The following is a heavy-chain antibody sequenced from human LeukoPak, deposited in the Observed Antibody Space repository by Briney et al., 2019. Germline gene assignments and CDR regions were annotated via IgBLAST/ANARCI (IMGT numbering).Heavy chain of an antibody. CDR2: ISSSSSTI. V-gene: IGHV3-48*01. CDR3: ARMPNRCSTISCYIDS. CDR1: GFTFSSYS. J-gene: IGHJ4*02. D-gene: IGHD2-2*02. Sequence: GGSLRLSCAASGFTFSSYSMNWVRQAPGKGLKWVSYISSSSSTIYYADSVKGRFTISRDNSKNTFYLQMNTLRAEDTAVYYCARMPNRCSTISCYIDSWGQGTLVTVS.